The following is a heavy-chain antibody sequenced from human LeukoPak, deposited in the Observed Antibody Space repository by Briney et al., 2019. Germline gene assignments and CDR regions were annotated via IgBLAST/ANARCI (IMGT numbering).Heavy chain of an antibody. CDR3: ARGYGDYSGRYDG. D-gene: IGHD4-17*01. J-gene: IGHJ4*02. V-gene: IGHV4-34*01. Sequence: PSETLSLTCAVYGGSFSGYYWSWIRQPPGKGPEWIGEINHSGSTNYNPSLKSRVTISVDTSKNQFSLKLSSVTAADTAVYYCARGYGDYSGRYDGWGQGTLVTVSS. CDR2: INHSGST. CDR1: GGSFSGYY.